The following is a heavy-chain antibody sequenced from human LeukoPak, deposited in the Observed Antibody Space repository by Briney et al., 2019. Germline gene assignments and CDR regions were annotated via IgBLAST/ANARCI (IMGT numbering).Heavy chain of an antibody. CDR3: ARGPSNSNYLN. J-gene: IGHJ4*02. V-gene: IGHV4-38-2*02. Sequence: SETLSLTCTVSGYSISSGYYWGWIRQPPGKGLEWIGSIYHSGSTYYNPSLKSRVTISVDTSKNQFSLKLSSVTAADTAVYYCARGPSNSNYLNWGQGTLVTVSS. D-gene: IGHD4-11*01. CDR1: GYSISSGYY. CDR2: IYHSGST.